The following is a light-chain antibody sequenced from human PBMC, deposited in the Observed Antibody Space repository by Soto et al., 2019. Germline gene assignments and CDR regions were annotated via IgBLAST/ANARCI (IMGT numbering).Light chain of an antibody. V-gene: IGKV1-5*01. Sequence: IQMTQSPSSLSASVGDRVTIPCRASQSISSWLAWYQQKPGKAPKVLIYDASSLESGVPSRFSGSGSGTEFTLTISSLQPDDFATYYCQHYNRWTFGQGTKVDIK. CDR1: QSISSW. CDR2: DAS. J-gene: IGKJ1*01. CDR3: QHYNRWT.